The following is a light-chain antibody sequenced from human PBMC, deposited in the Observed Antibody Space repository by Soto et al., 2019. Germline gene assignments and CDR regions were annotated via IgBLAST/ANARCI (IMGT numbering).Light chain of an antibody. Sequence: QSVLTQPPSVSAAPGQKVTISCSGSSSNIGNNYVSWYQQLPGTAPKLLIYENNKRPSGIPDRFSGSKSGTSATLGITGLQTGDEADYYCGTWDSSVRGVFGTGTKVTVL. CDR2: ENN. V-gene: IGLV1-51*02. CDR3: GTWDSSVRGV. J-gene: IGLJ1*01. CDR1: SSNIGNNY.